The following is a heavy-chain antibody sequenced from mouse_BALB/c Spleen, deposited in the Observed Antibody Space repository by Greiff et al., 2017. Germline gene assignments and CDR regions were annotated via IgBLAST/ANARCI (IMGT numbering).Heavy chain of an antibody. Sequence: VKLQQSGPGLVAPSQSLSITCTASGFSLTSYVVSWVRQPPGKGLEWLGVIWGDGSTNYHSALISRLSISKDNSKSQVFLKLNSLQTDDTATYYCAKGEYGNYVGAIDYWGQGTSVTVSS. V-gene: IGHV2-3*01. D-gene: IGHD2-10*02. J-gene: IGHJ4*01. CDR3: AKGEYGNYVGAIDY. CDR1: GFSLTSYV. CDR2: IWGDGST.